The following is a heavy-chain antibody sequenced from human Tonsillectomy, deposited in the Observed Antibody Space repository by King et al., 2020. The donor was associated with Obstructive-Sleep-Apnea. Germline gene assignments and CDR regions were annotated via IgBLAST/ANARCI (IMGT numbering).Heavy chain of an antibody. V-gene: IGHV3-49*03. CDR1: GFTFGDYA. D-gene: IGHD3-22*01. CDR2: SRSKASGGTT. Sequence: VQLVESGGDLVQPGRSLRLSCTASGFTFGDYAMSWFRQAPGKGLEGGSCSRSKASGGTTEYAASVKGRFTISRDDSKSIAYLQMNSLNTEDTAVYYCTRDRYYYDSSGSYYFDYWGQGTLVTVSS. J-gene: IGHJ4*02. CDR3: TRDRYYYDSSGSYYFDY.